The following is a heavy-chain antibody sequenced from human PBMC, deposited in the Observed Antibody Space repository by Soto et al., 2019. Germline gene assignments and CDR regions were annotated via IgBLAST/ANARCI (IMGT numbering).Heavy chain of an antibody. CDR2: IYYSGST. J-gene: IGHJ4*02. CDR3: AGAVAGTKFDY. CDR1: GGSISSYY. D-gene: IGHD6-19*01. Sequence: SETLSLACTVSGGSISSYYWSWIRQPPGKGLEWIGYIYYSGSTNYNPSLKSRVTISVDTSKNQFSLKLSSVTAADTAVYYCAGAVAGTKFDYWGRGTLVTVSS. V-gene: IGHV4-59*01.